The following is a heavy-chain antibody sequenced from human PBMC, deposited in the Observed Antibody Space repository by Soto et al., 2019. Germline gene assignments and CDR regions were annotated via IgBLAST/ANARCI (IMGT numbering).Heavy chain of an antibody. CDR1: GFTFDDYT. D-gene: IGHD3-22*01. Sequence: EVQLVESGGVVVQPGGSLRLSCAASGFTFDDYTMHWVRQAPGKGLEWVSAISGSGGSTYYADSVKGRFTISRDNSKNTLYLQMNSLRAEDTAVYYCAKELDSSGYYYLDWGQGTLVTVSS. V-gene: IGHV3-23*04. CDR3: AKELDSSGYYYLD. CDR2: ISGSGGST. J-gene: IGHJ4*02.